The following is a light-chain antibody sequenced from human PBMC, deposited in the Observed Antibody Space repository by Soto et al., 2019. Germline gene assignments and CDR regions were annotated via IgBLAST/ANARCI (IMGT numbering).Light chain of an antibody. J-gene: IGKJ4*01. CDR3: KQPTTCPLT. CDR2: RAS. CDR1: QGLTSW. V-gene: IGKV1-12*01. Sequence: DIQMTQSPSSVSASVGDRVTITCRASQGLTSWFAWYQQKPGKAPTLLIYRASDFQSGVPPRFSGSGSGTDFTLNISGLQPADFATYYCKQPTTCPLTFGGGTKVEIK.